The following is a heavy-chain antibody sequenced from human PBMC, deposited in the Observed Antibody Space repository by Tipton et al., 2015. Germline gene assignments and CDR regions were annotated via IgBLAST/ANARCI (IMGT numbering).Heavy chain of an antibody. CDR1: GFIFSSYA. V-gene: IGHV3-48*02. Sequence: SLRLSCAASGFIFSSYAMSWVRQAPGKGLEWVSYISSSRRTIWYADSVKGRFTISRDNAKDSLYLEVNSLRDDDTAVYFCARDGGGYDYGDPEDFYYYGMDVWGQGTTVIVSS. CDR3: ARDGGGYDYGDPEDFYYYGMDV. CDR2: ISSSRRTI. D-gene: IGHD4-17*01. J-gene: IGHJ6*02.